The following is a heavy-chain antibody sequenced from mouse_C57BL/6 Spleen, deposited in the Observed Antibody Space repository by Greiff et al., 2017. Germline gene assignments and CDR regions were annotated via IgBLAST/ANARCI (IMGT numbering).Heavy chain of an antibody. CDR2: INPNNGGT. Sequence: EVQLQQSGPELVKPGASAKISCKASGYTFTDYYMNWVKQSHGKSLEWIGDINPNNGGTSYNQKFKGKATLTVDKSSSTAYMELRSLTSEDSAVYYCARGPGDYWGQGTTLTVSS. CDR3: ARGPGDY. CDR1: GYTFTDYY. J-gene: IGHJ2*01. V-gene: IGHV1-26*01.